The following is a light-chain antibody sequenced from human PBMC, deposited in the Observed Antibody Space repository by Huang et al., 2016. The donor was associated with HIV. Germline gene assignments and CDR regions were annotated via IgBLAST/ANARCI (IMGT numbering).Light chain of an antibody. J-gene: IGKJ4*01. CDR2: DAS. Sequence: DIQMTQSPSSLSASVGDRGTITCQATQDISNYVNWYQQKPGKDPNLLIYDASNLETGVPSRCCGSGSWTDFTFTISSLQPEDIATYYFQQYDNLPLTFGGGTKVEIK. CDR1: QDISNY. CDR3: QQYDNLPLT. V-gene: IGKV1-33*01.